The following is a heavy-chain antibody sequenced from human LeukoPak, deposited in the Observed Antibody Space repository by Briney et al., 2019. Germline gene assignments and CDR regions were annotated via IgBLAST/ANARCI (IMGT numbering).Heavy chain of an antibody. J-gene: IGHJ4*02. V-gene: IGHV3-74*03. CDR2: ISNDASIT. CDR3: TRGPFTAPGIADY. D-gene: IGHD6-13*01. Sequence: GGSLRLSCAASGFTFSGDWIHWVRQVPGKGLAWVSVISNDASITEYAGSVKGIFTISRDNDKKTVYLQMNSPRAEDTAMYYCTRGPFTAPGIADYWGQGTLVTVSS. CDR1: GFTFSGDW.